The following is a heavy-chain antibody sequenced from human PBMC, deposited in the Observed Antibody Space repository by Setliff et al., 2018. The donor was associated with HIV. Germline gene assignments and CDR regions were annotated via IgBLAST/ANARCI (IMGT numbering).Heavy chain of an antibody. Sequence: GGSLRLSCAASGFTFDRYWMHWVRQAPGEGLEWVAVISFDGDNQYYADSVKGRFTISRDNSNNMLYLQMSSLRPEDTAVYYCARDAAGGSGTYYNYFDYWGQGTLVTVSS. CDR3: ARDAAGGSGTYYNYFDY. J-gene: IGHJ4*02. CDR1: GFTFDRYW. V-gene: IGHV3-30-3*01. D-gene: IGHD3-10*01. CDR2: ISFDGDNQ.